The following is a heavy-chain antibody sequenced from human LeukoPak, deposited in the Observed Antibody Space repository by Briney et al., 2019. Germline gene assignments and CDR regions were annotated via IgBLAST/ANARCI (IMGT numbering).Heavy chain of an antibody. V-gene: IGHV3-23*01. CDR2: ISGSGDIT. CDR3: AKGKGSNSEAFDI. CDR1: AFTFSSYA. Sequence: PGGSLRLSCAASAFTFSSYAMSWVRQAPGKGLEWVSSISGSGDITYYADSVKGRFTISRDNSKNTLYLQMNSLRAEDTAVYYCAKGKGSNSEAFDIWGHGTVVIASS. D-gene: IGHD1-1*01. J-gene: IGHJ3*02.